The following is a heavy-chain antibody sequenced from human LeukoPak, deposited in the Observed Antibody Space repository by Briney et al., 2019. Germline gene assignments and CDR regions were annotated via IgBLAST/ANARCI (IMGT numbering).Heavy chain of an antibody. Sequence: PSETLSLTCTVSGGSISSDYWSWIRQPPGKGLEWIGYIYYSGSTNYNPSLKSRVTISVDTSKNQFSLKLSSVTAADTAVYYCARAGSIAAAGMQGAFDIWGQGTMVTVSS. V-gene: IGHV4-59*01. CDR2: IYYSGST. CDR1: GGSISSDY. CDR3: ARAGSIAAAGMQGAFDI. J-gene: IGHJ3*02. D-gene: IGHD6-13*01.